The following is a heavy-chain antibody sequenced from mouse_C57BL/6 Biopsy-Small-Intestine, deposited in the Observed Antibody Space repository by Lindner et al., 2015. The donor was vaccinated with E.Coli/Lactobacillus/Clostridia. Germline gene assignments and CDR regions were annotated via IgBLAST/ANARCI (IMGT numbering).Heavy chain of an antibody. CDR1: GYTFTSYW. V-gene: IGHV1-52*01. CDR3: ARGDGNYEDYAMDY. D-gene: IGHD2-1*01. Sequence: VQLQESGAEMVRPGASVKLSCKASGYTFTSYWMHWVKQRPGQGLEWIGKIDPSDTEIDYNQKFKDKATLTVDKLSNTAYMQLNSLTSEDSAVYYCARGDGNYEDYAMDYWGQGTSVTVSS. CDR2: IDPSDTEI. J-gene: IGHJ4*01.